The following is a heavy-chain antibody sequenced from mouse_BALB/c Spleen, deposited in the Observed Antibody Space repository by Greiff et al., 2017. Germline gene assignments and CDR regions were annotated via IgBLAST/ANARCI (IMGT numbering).Heavy chain of an antibody. Sequence: EVKLVESGGGLVQPGGSRKLSCAASGFTFSSFGMHWVRQAPEKGLEWVAYISSGSSTIYYADTVKGRFTISRDNPKNTLFLQMTSLRSEDTAMYYCARGIGLTGRNYFDYWGQGTTLTVSS. CDR3: ARGIGLTGRNYFDY. D-gene: IGHD4-1*01. V-gene: IGHV5-17*02. CDR2: ISSGSSTI. CDR1: GFTFSSFG. J-gene: IGHJ2*01.